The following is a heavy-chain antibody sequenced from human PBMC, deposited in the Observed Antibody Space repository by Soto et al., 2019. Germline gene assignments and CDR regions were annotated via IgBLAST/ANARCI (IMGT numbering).Heavy chain of an antibody. V-gene: IGHV3-33*01. J-gene: IGHJ3*02. D-gene: IGHD3-16*01. Sequence: QVQLVESGGGVVQPGRSLRLSCAASGFTFSSYGMHWVRQAPGKGLEWVAVIWYDGSNKYYADSVKGRFTISRDNSKNTLYLQMNSLRAEDTAVYYCGRDAHMITFGGDAFDIWGQGTMVTVSS. CDR1: GFTFSSYG. CDR2: IWYDGSNK. CDR3: GRDAHMITFGGDAFDI.